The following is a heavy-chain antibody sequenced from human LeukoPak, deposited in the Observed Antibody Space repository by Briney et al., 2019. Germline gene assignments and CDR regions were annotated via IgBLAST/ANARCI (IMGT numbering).Heavy chain of an antibody. CDR2: IFYTGST. CDR1: GGSITSGNYY. CDR3: ARYHCSSTSCSPNYYYGMDV. J-gene: IGHJ6*02. D-gene: IGHD2-2*01. Sequence: SETLSLTCTVSGGSITSGNYYWSWIRQPPGKGLEWIGYIFYTGSTNYSPSLKSRVSISVDTFKNQFSLKLSSVTAADTAVYYCARYHCSSTSCSPNYYYGMDVWGQGTTVTVSS. V-gene: IGHV4-30-4*01.